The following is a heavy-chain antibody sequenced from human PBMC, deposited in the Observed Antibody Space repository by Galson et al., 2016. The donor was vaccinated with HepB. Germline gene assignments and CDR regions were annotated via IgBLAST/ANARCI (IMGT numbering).Heavy chain of an antibody. CDR3: VSVYTSGI. V-gene: IGHV3-7*01. Sequence: SLRLSCAASGFTFSAYWMAWIRQAPGKGLEWVANTNQDGSGKHYVDSAKGRFTVSRDNAKNSVFLDMNSLRAEDTAVYYCVSVYTSGIWGQGTTVTVSS. J-gene: IGHJ3*01. CDR1: GFTFSAYW. D-gene: IGHD6-19*01. CDR2: TNQDGSGK.